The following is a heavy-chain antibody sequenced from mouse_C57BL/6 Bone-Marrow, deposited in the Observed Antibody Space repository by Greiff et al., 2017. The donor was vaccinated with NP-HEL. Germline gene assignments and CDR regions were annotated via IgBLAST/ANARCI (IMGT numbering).Heavy chain of an antibody. J-gene: IGHJ2*01. Sequence: QVQLKQSGAELVRPGASVKLSCKASGYTFTDYYINWVKQRPGQGLEWIARIYPGSGNTYYNEKFKGKATLTAEKSSSTAYMQLSSLTSEDSAVYFCAREGDGPFDYWGQGTTLTVSS. CDR1: GYTFTDYY. V-gene: IGHV1-76*01. D-gene: IGHD2-3*01. CDR3: AREGDGPFDY. CDR2: IYPGSGNT.